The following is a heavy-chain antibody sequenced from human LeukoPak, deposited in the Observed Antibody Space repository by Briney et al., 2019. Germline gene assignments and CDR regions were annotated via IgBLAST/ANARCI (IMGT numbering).Heavy chain of an antibody. CDR1: GFTFSSYG. V-gene: IGHV3-33*01. CDR3: ARAGLGAVGDY. Sequence: GGSLRLSCAASGFTFSSYGMHWVRQAPGKGLEWLALIWYDGSNKYYGDSVKGRFTISRDNSKNTLYLQVNSLRAEDTAVYYCARAGLGAVGDYWGQGTLVTVSS. J-gene: IGHJ4*02. D-gene: IGHD6-13*01. CDR2: IWYDGSNK.